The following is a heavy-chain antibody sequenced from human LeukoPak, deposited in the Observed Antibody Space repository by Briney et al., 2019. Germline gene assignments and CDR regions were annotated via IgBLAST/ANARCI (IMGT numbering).Heavy chain of an antibody. J-gene: IGHJ6*03. V-gene: IGHV4-39*07. D-gene: IGHD3-10*01. Sequence: SETLSLTCTVSGGSISSSSYYWGWIRQPPGKGLEWIGRIYSSGITNYNSSLKSRVTMSVDTSKNQFSLKLSSVTAADTAVYYCARGQQYGSGSYFYYYYYMDVWGKGTTVTISS. CDR1: GGSISSSSYY. CDR3: ARGQQYGSGSYFYYYYYMDV. CDR2: IYSSGIT.